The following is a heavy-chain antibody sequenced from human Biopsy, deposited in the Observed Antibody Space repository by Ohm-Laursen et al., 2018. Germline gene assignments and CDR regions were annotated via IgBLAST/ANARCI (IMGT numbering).Heavy chain of an antibody. CDR1: GFTFNAYW. J-gene: IGHJ6*02. CDR3: VSFLKDLNMAV. V-gene: IGHV3-74*01. Sequence: SLRLSCSASGFTFNAYWMYWVRQVPGKGLVWVSHIKSVGSWTNYADSVKGRFTISRDNAKNTLYLQMNSPIAEDTAVYYCVSFLKDLNMAVWGQGTTVTVSS. CDR2: IKSVGSWT. D-gene: IGHD2-15*01.